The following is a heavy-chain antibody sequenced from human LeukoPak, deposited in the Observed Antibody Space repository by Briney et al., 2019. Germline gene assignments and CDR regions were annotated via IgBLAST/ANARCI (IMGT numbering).Heavy chain of an antibody. D-gene: IGHD1-26*01. CDR1: GGSISGYY. Sequence: SETLSLTFTVSGGSISGYYWSWIRQPPGKGLEWIGYIYYSGSTNYNPSLKSRVTISVDTSKNQFSLKLSSVTAADTAVYYCARHSGSYLYYRMDVWGQGTTVTVSS. CDR3: ARHSGSYLYYRMDV. CDR2: IYYSGST. V-gene: IGHV4-59*08. J-gene: IGHJ6*02.